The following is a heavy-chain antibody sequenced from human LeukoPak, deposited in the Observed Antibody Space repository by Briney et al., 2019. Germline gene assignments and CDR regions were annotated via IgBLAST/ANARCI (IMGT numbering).Heavy chain of an antibody. CDR3: AREFSVLGNFDY. CDR2: ISSSSTYI. CDR1: GFTFSSYT. Sequence: GGSLTLSCADSGFTFSSYTMNWVRQAPGKVLEWVSSISSSSTYIYYADSVKGRCTISRDNAKHSLYLQMDTLRAEDRAVYYCAREFSVLGNFDYWGQGTLVTVSS. D-gene: IGHD3-10*02. J-gene: IGHJ4*02. V-gene: IGHV3-21*01.